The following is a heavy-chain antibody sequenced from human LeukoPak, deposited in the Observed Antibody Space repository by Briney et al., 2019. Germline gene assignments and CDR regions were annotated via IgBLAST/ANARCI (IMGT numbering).Heavy chain of an antibody. D-gene: IGHD3-10*01. CDR2: IYSGGST. Sequence: GGSLRLSCAASGFTVSSNYMSWVRQAPGKGLEWVSVIYSGGSTYYADSVKGRFTISRDNSKNTLYLQMNSLRAEDTAVYYCARGITMEVFDYWDQGTLVTVSS. J-gene: IGHJ4*02. CDR1: GFTVSSNY. V-gene: IGHV3-53*01. CDR3: ARGITMEVFDY.